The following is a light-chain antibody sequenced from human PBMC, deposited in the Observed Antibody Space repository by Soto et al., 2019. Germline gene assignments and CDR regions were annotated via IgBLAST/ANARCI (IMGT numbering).Light chain of an antibody. CDR3: FSYAGDSVYV. V-gene: IGLV2-23*02. CDR2: EVT. Sequence: QSVLTQPASVSGSPGQSITISCTGTNSDVGSYNLVSWFQQHPGKAPKLVIYEVTKRPSGVSDRFSGSKSGNTASLTISGLQAEDEAHYYCFSYAGDSVYVFGTGKNVNVL. CDR1: NSDVGSYNL. J-gene: IGLJ1*01.